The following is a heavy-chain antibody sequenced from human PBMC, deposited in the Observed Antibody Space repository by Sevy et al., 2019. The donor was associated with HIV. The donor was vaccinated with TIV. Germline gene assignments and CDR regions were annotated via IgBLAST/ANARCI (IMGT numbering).Heavy chain of an antibody. CDR1: GFTFDGYT. J-gene: IGHJ4*02. CDR2: ISWDGSQK. Sequence: GGSLRLSCAASGFTFDGYTMHWVRQFPGKGLEWVSLISWDGSQKFYSESVKGRFTISRDNSKDSLYLQMNSLRTADTALYYCARLGGIYGDFDDYWGQGTLVTVSS. CDR3: ARLGGIYGDFDDY. V-gene: IGHV3-43*01. D-gene: IGHD4-17*01.